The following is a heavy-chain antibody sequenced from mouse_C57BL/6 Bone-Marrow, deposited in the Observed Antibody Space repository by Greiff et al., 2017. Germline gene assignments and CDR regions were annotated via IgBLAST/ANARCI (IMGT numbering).Heavy chain of an antibody. D-gene: IGHD2-5*01. CDR2: ISSGGSYT. V-gene: IGHV5-6*01. J-gene: IGHJ4*01. CDR1: GFTFSSYG. Sequence: EVQLVESGGDLVKPGGSLKLSCAASGFTFSSYGMPWVRQTPDKRLEWVATISSGGSYTYYPDSVKGRFTISRDNANNTLYLQMSSLTSEDTAMCHCARQAYYSNFYAMDYWGQGTSVTVSS. CDR3: ARQAYYSNFYAMDY.